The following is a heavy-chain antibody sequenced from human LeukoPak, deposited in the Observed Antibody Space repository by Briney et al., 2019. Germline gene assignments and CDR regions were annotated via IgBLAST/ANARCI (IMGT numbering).Heavy chain of an antibody. CDR3: ARARSDYGDYVWVDY. CDR2: INPSGGST. CDR1: GYTFTSYY. V-gene: IGHV1-46*01. J-gene: IGHJ4*02. D-gene: IGHD4-17*01. Sequence: ASVNVSCKASGYTFTSYYMHWVRQAPGQGLEWMGIINPSGGSTSYAQKFQGRVTITADESTSTAYMELSSLRSEDTAVYYCARARSDYGDYVWVDYWGQGTLVTVSS.